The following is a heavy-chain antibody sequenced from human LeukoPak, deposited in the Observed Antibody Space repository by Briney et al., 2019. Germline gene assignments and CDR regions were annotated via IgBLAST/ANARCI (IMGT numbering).Heavy chain of an antibody. Sequence: SVKLSFKASAGTFSCYAIRRVRHAPGQGLEWMGSIIPIFGTANYAQKFQGRVTITTDESTSTDYMELSSLRSEDTEEYYAARDPTIPAPPPTYYSYYMDVGAKGTTVTVSS. D-gene: IGHD6-6*01. CDR1: AGTFSCYA. CDR2: IIPIFGTA. V-gene: IGHV1-69*05. J-gene: IGHJ6*03. CDR3: ARDPTIPAPPPTYYSYYMDV.